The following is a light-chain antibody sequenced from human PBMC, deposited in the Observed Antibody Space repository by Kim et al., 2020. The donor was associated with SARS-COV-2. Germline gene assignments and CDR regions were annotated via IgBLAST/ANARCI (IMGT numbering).Light chain of an antibody. Sequence: EIVLTQSPGTLSLSPGERVILSRRASQSVASGYVAWYQQKGGQAPRLLIFATSSRATGIPDRFSGSGSGTAFTLTINTLEPEDFAVYFCQQYGSSPLTFGGETKLEI. CDR1: QSVASGY. V-gene: IGKV3-20*01. CDR3: QQYGSSPLT. CDR2: ATS. J-gene: IGKJ4*01.